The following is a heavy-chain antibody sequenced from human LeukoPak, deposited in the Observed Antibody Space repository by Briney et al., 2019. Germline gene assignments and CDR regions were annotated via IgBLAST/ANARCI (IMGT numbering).Heavy chain of an antibody. Sequence: VGSLRLSCAASGFTFSTYNMNWVRQAPGKGLEWVAVISYDGSNKYYADSVKGRFTISRDNSKNTLYLQMNSLRAEDTAVYYCAKDQGYCGGDCYPYYFDYWGQGTLVTVSS. CDR3: AKDQGYCGGDCYPYYFDY. CDR1: GFTFSTYN. D-gene: IGHD2-21*02. V-gene: IGHV3-30*18. CDR2: ISYDGSNK. J-gene: IGHJ4*02.